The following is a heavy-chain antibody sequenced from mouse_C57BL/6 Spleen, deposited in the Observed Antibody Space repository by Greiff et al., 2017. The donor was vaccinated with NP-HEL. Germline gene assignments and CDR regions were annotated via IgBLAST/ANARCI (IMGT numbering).Heavy chain of an antibody. J-gene: IGHJ3*01. CDR1: GFTFSSYA. CDR2: ISSGGDYI. V-gene: IGHV5-9-1*02. D-gene: IGHD2-2*01. Sequence: EVKVVESGEGLVKPGGSLKLSCAASGFTFSSYAMSWVRQTPEKRLEWVAYISSGGDYIYYADTVKGRFTISRDNARNTLYLQMSSLKSEDTAMYYCTRTGATMVTTGAWFAYWGQGTLVTVSA. CDR3: TRTGATMVTTGAWFAY.